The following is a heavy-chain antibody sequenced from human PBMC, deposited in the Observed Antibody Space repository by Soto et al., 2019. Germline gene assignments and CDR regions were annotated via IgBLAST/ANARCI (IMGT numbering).Heavy chain of an antibody. CDR2: MNPNSGNT. CDR1: GYTFTRYD. Sequence: ASVKVSCKASGYTFTRYDINWVRQATGQGLEWMGWMNPNSGNTGYAQKFEGRVTMTRNTSIRTAYMELSSLRSEDTAVYYCARAGDEDIVLVPAAIENYGMDVWGQGTTVTVSS. D-gene: IGHD2-2*01. J-gene: IGHJ6*02. CDR3: ARAGDEDIVLVPAAIENYGMDV. V-gene: IGHV1-8*01.